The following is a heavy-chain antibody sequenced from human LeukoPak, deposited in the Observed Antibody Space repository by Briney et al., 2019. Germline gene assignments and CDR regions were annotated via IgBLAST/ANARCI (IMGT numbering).Heavy chain of an antibody. J-gene: IGHJ5*02. CDR3: AKGVAVTGTSSWFDP. CDR1: GFTFSSYA. Sequence: GGSLRLSCAASGFTFSSYAMSWVRQAPGKGLEWVSAISGSGGGTYYADYVKGRFTISRDNSKNTLYLQMNSLRAEDTAVYYCAKGVAVTGTSSWFDPWGQGTLVTVSS. D-gene: IGHD6-19*01. CDR2: ISGSGGGT. V-gene: IGHV3-23*01.